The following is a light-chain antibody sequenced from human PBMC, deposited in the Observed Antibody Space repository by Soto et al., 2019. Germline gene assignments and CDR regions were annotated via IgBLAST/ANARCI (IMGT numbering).Light chain of an antibody. J-gene: IGKJ2*01. CDR2: AAS. Sequence: AIRMTQSPSSLSASTGDRVTITYRASQGISSYLAWYQQKLGKAPKLLIYAASTLQSGVPSRFSGSGSGTDFTLTISCLQSEDFATYYCQQYYSYPRTFGQGTKLEIK. CDR1: QGISSY. CDR3: QQYYSYPRT. V-gene: IGKV1-8*01.